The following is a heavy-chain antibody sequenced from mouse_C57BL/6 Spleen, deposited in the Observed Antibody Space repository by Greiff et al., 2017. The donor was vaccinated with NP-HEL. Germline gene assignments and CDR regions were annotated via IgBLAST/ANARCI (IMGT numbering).Heavy chain of an antibody. V-gene: IGHV1-81*01. CDR3: ASQIGSYYFDY. CDR1: GYTFTSYG. J-gene: IGHJ2*01. CDR2: IYPRSGNT. Sequence: QVQLQQSGAELARPGASVKLSCKASGYTFTSYGISWVKQRTGQGLEWIGEIYPRSGNTYYNEKFKGKATLTADKSSSTAYMELRSLTSEDSAVYFCASQIGSYYFDYWGQGTTLTVSS. D-gene: IGHD1-1*01.